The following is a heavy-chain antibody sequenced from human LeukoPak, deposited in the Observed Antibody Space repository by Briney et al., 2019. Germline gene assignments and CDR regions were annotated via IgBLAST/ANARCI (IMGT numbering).Heavy chain of an antibody. CDR3: ASNKRYCSSTSCYRYYYYYGMDV. V-gene: IGHV1-69*04. Sequence: SVKVSCKASGGTFSSYATSWVRQAPGQGLEWMGRIIPILGIANYAQKFQGRVTITADKSTSTAYMELSSLRSEDTAVYYCASNKRYCSSTSCYRYYYYYGMDVWGQGTTVTVSS. CDR2: IIPILGIA. J-gene: IGHJ6*02. D-gene: IGHD2-2*01. CDR1: GGTFSSYA.